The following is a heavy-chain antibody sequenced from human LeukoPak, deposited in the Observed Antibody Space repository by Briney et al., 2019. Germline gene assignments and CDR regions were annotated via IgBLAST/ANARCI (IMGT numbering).Heavy chain of an antibody. D-gene: IGHD6-19*01. CDR2: IRYDGSNK. V-gene: IGHV3-30*02. CDR1: GFTFSSYG. Sequence: GGSLRLSCAASGFTFSSYGMHWVRQAPGKGLEWVAFIRYDGSNKYYADSVKGRFTISRDNSKNTLYLQMNSLRAEDTAVYYCARDVASGWYMRFDPWGQGTLVTVSS. J-gene: IGHJ5*02. CDR3: ARDVASGWYMRFDP.